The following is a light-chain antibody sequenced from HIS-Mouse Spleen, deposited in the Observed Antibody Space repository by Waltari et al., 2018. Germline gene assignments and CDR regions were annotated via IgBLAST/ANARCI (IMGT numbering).Light chain of an antibody. CDR3: QQYDNLLVT. CDR2: DAS. CDR1: QGISSA. Sequence: AIQLTQSPSSLSASVGDRVTITCRASQGISSALAWYQQKPGKAPKLLIYDASSLESGVPSRFSGSGSGTDFTLTISSLQPEDIATYYCQQYDNLLVTFGQGTKLEIK. J-gene: IGKJ2*01. V-gene: IGKV1D-13*01.